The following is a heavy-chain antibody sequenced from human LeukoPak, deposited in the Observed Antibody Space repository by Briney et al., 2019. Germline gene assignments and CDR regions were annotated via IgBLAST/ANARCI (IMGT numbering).Heavy chain of an antibody. CDR2: ISYDGSNK. CDR3: ARGGTSTVTTFPYYFDY. D-gene: IGHD4-17*01. Sequence: GGSLRLSCAASGFTFSSYAMHWVRQAPGKGLEWVAVISYDGSNKYYADSVKGRFTISRDNAKNSLYLQMNSLRAEDTAVYYCARGGTSTVTTFPYYFDYWGQGTLVTVSS. CDR1: GFTFSSYA. J-gene: IGHJ4*02. V-gene: IGHV3-30*04.